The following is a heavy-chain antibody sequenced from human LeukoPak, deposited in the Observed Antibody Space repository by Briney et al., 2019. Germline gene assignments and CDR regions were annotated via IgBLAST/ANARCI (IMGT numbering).Heavy chain of an antibody. V-gene: IGHV1-2*02. CDR1: GYTFTGYY. D-gene: IGHD6-19*01. J-gene: IGHJ4*02. CDR2: INPNSGGT. Sequence: PGASVKVSCKASGYTFTGYYMHWVRQAPGQGLEWMGWINPNSGGTNYAQKFQGRVTMTRDTSISTAYMELSRLRSDDTAVYYCARVGSSGWYALSFDYWGQGTLVTVSS. CDR3: ARVGSSGWYALSFDY.